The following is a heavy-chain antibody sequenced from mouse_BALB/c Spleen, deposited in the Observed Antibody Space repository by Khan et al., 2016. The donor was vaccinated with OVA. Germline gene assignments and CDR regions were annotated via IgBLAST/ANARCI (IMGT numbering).Heavy chain of an antibody. CDR2: INPSNGYT. D-gene: IGHD2-14*01. Sequence: VQLQESGAELARPGASVKMSCKASGYTFTSYTIHWIKKRPGQGLEWIGYINPSNGYTNSNQTFKDKATLTTDKSSTTAYLQLSSLTSDDSAVYNCVRDGAYHRNDGWFAYWGQGTLVTVSA. J-gene: IGHJ3*01. V-gene: IGHV1-4*01. CDR1: GYTFTSYT. CDR3: VRDGAYHRNDGWFAY.